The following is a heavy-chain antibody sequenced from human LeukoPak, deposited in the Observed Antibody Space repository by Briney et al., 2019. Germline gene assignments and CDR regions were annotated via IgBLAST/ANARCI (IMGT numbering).Heavy chain of an antibody. J-gene: IGHJ4*02. D-gene: IGHD2/OR15-2a*01. CDR1: GFTFSNYG. V-gene: IGHV3-33*01. CDR2: IWYDGSNK. Sequence: GGSLRLSCAASGFTFSNYGMHWVRRAPGKGLEWVALIWYDGSNKYYTDSVKGRLTISRDNSKDTLFLQMNSLRAEDTAVYYCAREGPRGNSQFDYWGQGTLVTVSS. CDR3: AREGPRGNSQFDY.